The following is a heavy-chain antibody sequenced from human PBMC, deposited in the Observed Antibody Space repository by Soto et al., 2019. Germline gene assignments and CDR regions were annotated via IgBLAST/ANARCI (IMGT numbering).Heavy chain of an antibody. D-gene: IGHD3-10*01. CDR3: VRRWGEGRVDY. J-gene: IGHJ4*02. V-gene: IGHV4-4*02. CDR1: GGSISSSNW. Sequence: QVQLQESGPGLVKPSGTLSLTCAVSGGSISSSNWWSWVRQPPGKGLEWIGEIYHSGNTNYNPSLTSRVTMAVDKSRNQFSLKLSSVTAADTAVYYCVRRWGEGRVDYWGQGTLVTVSS. CDR2: IYHSGNT.